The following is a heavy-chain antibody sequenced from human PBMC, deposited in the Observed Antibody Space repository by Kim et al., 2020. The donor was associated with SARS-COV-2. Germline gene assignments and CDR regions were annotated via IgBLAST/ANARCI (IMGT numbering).Heavy chain of an antibody. V-gene: IGHV3-7*01. CDR3: AALDTVQVPGGI. D-gene: IGHD3-10*01. Sequence: YGYSVNGRFPIARDNAKNSLYLQMSSLRTEDKAIYYCAALDTVQVPGGIWGQGTLVTVSS. J-gene: IGHJ4*02.